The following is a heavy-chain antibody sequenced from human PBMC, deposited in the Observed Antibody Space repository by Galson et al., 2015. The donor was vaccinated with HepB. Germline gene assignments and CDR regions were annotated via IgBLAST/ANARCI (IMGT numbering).Heavy chain of an antibody. CDR1: GYTFTSYA. J-gene: IGHJ3*02. Sequence: SVKASCKASGYTFTSYAMHWVRQAPGQRLEWMGWINAGNGNTKYSQKFKGRATITRDTSASTAYMELSSLRSEDTAVYYCARDGGYVWGDAFDIWGQGTMVTVSS. D-gene: IGHD3-16*01. V-gene: IGHV1-3*01. CDR2: INAGNGNT. CDR3: ARDGGYVWGDAFDI.